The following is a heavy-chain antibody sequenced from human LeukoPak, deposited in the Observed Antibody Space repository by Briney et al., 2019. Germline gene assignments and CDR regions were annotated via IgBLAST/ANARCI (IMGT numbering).Heavy chain of an antibody. Sequence: SGTLSLTCTVSGASLSSYYWSWIRQPPGKGLEWVGYIYYSGSTHYNPSLKSRVTISVDTSKNQFSLRLSSMTAADTAVYYCASGPYPAAGTDHQFDYWGQGTLVTVSS. CDR3: ASGPYPAAGTDHQFDY. J-gene: IGHJ4*02. V-gene: IGHV4-59*01. CDR1: GASLSSYY. CDR2: IYYSGST. D-gene: IGHD6-13*01.